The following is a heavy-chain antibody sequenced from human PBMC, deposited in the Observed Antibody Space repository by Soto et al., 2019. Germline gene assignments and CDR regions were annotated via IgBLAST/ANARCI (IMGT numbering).Heavy chain of an antibody. CDR3: ARGPGSFAQLVGYYYYGMDV. CDR2: ISYDGSNK. V-gene: IGHV3-30-3*01. Sequence: QVQLVESGGGVVQPGRSLRLSCAASGFTFSSYAMHWVRQAPGKGLEWVAVISYDGSNKYYADSVKGRFTISRDNSKNTLYLQMNSLRAEDTAVYYCARGPGSFAQLVGYYYYGMDVWGQGTTVTVSS. J-gene: IGHJ6*02. CDR1: GFTFSSYA. D-gene: IGHD6-13*01.